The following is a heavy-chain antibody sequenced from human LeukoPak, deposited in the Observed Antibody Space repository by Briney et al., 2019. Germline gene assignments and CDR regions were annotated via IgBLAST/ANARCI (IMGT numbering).Heavy chain of an antibody. CDR2: INWNGGST. CDR1: GFTFDDYA. V-gene: IGHV3-20*04. Sequence: PGGSLRLSCAASGFTFDDYAMHWVRQAPGKGLEWVSGINWNGGSTGYADSVKGRFTISRDNAKNSLYLQMNSLRAEDTALYYCARDRAAAGTYYYYYYMDVWGKGTTVTVSS. CDR3: ARDRAAAGTYYYYYYMDV. J-gene: IGHJ6*03. D-gene: IGHD6-13*01.